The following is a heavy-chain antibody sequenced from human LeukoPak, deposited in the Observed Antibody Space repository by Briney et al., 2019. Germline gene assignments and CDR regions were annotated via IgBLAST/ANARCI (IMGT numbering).Heavy chain of an antibody. J-gene: IGHJ6*03. Sequence: GGSLRLSCAASGFTFSDYSMNWVRQAPGKGLEWVSSISSTSKYIYYGDSVKGRFTISRDNAKNSLYLQMNSLRVEDTAVYYCARSPRTPEGGWSYSQNGYMDVWGKGTTVTVSS. CDR1: GFTFSDYS. D-gene: IGHD1-26*01. CDR2: ISSTSKYI. CDR3: ARSPRTPEGGWSYSQNGYMDV. V-gene: IGHV3-21*01.